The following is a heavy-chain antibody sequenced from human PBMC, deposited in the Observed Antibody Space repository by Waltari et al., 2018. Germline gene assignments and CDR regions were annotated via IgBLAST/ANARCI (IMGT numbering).Heavy chain of an antibody. CDR3: ARRWLQSGYFDY. CDR2: IYYSGST. CDR1: GGPISRSSYY. J-gene: IGHJ4*02. V-gene: IGHV4-39*01. Sequence: QLQLQESGPGLVKPSETLSLTCTVPGGPISRSSYYWGWIRQPPGKGLEWIGTIYYSGSTYYNPSLKSRVTISVDTSKNQFSLKLSSVTAADTAVYYCARRWLQSGYFDYWGQGTLVTVSS. D-gene: IGHD5-12*01.